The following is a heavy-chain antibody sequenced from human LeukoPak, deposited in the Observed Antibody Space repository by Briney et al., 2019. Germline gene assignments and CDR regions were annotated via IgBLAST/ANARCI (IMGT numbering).Heavy chain of an antibody. D-gene: IGHD3-22*01. CDR1: GGSVSSGSYY. CDR2: IYYSGST. V-gene: IGHV4-61*01. J-gene: IGHJ4*02. CDR3: AKDGSDYYDSSGYLRLFDY. Sequence: SETLSLTCTVSGGSVSSGSYYWSWIRQPPGKGLEWIGYIYYSGSTNYNPSLKSRVTISVDTSKNQFSLKLSSVTAADTAVYYCAKDGSDYYDSSGYLRLFDYWGQGTLVTVSS.